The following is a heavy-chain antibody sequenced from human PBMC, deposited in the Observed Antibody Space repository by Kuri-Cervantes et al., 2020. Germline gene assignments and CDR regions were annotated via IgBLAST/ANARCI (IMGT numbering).Heavy chain of an antibody. CDR2: INQDGNTK. J-gene: IGHJ4*02. CDR1: GFTFSSYA. Sequence: GGSLRLSCAASGFTFSSYAMSWVRQAPGKGLEWVANINQDGNTKQYVASVRGRFTISRDNARNSLYLQMNSLRAEDTAVYYCASDSPYGSGSYWGQGILVTVSS. CDR3: ASDSPYGSGSY. D-gene: IGHD3-10*01. V-gene: IGHV3-7*01.